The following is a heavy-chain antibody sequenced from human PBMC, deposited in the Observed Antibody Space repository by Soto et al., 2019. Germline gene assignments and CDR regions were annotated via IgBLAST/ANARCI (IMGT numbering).Heavy chain of an antibody. V-gene: IGHV3-21*01. J-gene: IGHJ4*02. CDR2: ISSRTTDM. CDR1: GFPFSTYN. CDR3: ARPYSGSYSFDY. D-gene: IGHD1-26*01. Sequence: PGGSLRLSCAASGFPFSTYNMNWVRQAPGKGLEWVSSISSRTTDMYYANSVKGRFTISRDNAKNSLYLHLKSLRAEDTAVYYCARPYSGSYSFDYSGQGTLVTVSS.